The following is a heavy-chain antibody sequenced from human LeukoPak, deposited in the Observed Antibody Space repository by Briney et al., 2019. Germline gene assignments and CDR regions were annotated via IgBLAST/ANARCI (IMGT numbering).Heavy chain of an antibody. CDR3: AKDTSIGKYCTNGVCSPFDY. J-gene: IGHJ4*02. CDR2: ISDSGDYT. Sequence: PGGSLRLSCAGSGFTFSSYAMSWDRQAPGQGLEWVSAISDSGDYTSYADSVRGRFTISRDNSRNTLYLQMISLRPEDTAVYYCAKDTSIGKYCTNGVCSPFDYWGQGTLVTVSS. CDR1: GFTFSSYA. V-gene: IGHV3-23*01. D-gene: IGHD2-8*01.